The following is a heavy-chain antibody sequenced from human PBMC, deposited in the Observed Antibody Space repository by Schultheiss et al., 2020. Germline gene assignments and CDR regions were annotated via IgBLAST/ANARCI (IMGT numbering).Heavy chain of an antibody. Sequence: SETLSLTCTVSGGSISSCGYYWSWIRQHPGKGLEWIGYIYYSGSTYYNPSLKSRVTISVDTSKNQFSLKLSSVTAADTAVYYCARVLRYCSGGSCYSALDYWGQGTLVTVSS. CDR2: IYYSGST. CDR1: GGSISSCGYY. D-gene: IGHD2-15*01. V-gene: IGHV4-31*03. CDR3: ARVLRYCSGGSCYSALDY. J-gene: IGHJ4*02.